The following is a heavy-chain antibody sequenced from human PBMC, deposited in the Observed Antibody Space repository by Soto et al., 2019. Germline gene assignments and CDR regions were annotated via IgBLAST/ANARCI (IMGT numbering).Heavy chain of an antibody. J-gene: IGHJ4*02. D-gene: IGHD1-26*01. CDR1: GFTFSSYA. CDR2: SGSGGST. Sequence: EVQLLESGGGLVQPGGSLRLSCAASGFTFSSYAMRWVRQAPVKGLEWVSASGSGGSTYYADSVKGRFTISRDNSKNPLYLQMNSLRAEDTAVYYCARRGSGSDYDYWGQGTLVTVSS. CDR3: ARRGSGSDYDY. V-gene: IGHV3-23*01.